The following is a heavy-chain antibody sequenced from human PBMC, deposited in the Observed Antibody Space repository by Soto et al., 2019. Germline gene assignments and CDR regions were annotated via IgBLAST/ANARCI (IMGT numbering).Heavy chain of an antibody. J-gene: IGHJ2*01. Sequence: EEHLLESGGGLVQPVGSLTLSCAASGFILSNYAMTWVRQAPGKGLEWVSSIVASGDITKDADSVKGRFTISRATSKNTLYLQMNSLRAEDTATYYCVKGGVNPWHFDLWSRGTLVAVSS. V-gene: IGHV3-23*01. CDR1: GFILSNYA. CDR3: VKGGVNPWHFDL. CDR2: IVASGDIT.